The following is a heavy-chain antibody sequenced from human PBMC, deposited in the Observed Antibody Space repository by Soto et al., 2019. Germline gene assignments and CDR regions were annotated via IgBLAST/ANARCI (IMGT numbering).Heavy chain of an antibody. CDR2: IYYSGST. CDR3: ARHDIKWYGNRNWFDP. D-gene: IGHD5-12*01. V-gene: IGHV4-39*01. J-gene: IGHJ5*02. Sequence: SETLSLTCTVSGGSISSRSYYWGWIRQPPGKGLEWIGSIYYSGSTYYNPSLKSRVTISVDTSKNQFSLKLSSVTAADTAVYYCARHDIKWYGNRNWFDPWGQGTLVTVSS. CDR1: GGSISSRSYY.